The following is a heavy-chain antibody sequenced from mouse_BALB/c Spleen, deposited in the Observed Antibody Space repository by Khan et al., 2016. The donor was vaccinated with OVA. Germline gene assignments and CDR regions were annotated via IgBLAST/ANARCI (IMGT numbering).Heavy chain of an antibody. V-gene: IGHV2-9*02. CDR3: ARFYAGYRYAIDY. CDR2: IWAGGSI. CDR1: GFSLTSYG. D-gene: IGHD2-3*01. Sequence: QVQLKESGPGLVAPSQSLSITCTVSGFSLTSYGVNWVRQPPGKGLEWLGVIWAGGSINYNSALMSRLSISQDNSKSQVFLKMNSLQTDDTAMYYCARFYAGYRYAIDYWGQGTSVTVSS. J-gene: IGHJ4*01.